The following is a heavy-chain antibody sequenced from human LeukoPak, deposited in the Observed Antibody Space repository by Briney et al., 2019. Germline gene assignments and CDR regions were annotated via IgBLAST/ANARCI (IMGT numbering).Heavy chain of an antibody. Sequence: GGSLRLSCAASGFTFSSYEMNWVRQAPGKGLEWVSYISSSGSTIYYADSVKGRFTISRDNAKNSLYLQMNSLRAEDTAVYYCARVSANAKDPYYYYYYMDVWGKGTTVTISS. J-gene: IGHJ6*03. V-gene: IGHV3-48*03. CDR3: ARVSANAKDPYYYYYYMDV. CDR2: ISSSGSTI. CDR1: GFTFSSYE.